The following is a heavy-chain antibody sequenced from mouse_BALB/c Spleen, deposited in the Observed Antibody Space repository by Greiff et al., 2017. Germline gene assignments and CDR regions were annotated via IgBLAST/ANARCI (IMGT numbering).Heavy chain of an antibody. Sequence: EVKVEESGPGLVKPSQSLSLTCTVTGYSITSDYAWNWIRQFPGNKLEWMGYISYSGSTSYNPSLKSRISITRDTSKNQFFLQLNSVTTEDTATYYCARYGNYVGYAMDYWGQGTSVTVSS. CDR3: ARYGNYVGYAMDY. CDR2: ISYSGST. CDR1: GYSITSDYA. J-gene: IGHJ4*01. V-gene: IGHV3-2*02. D-gene: IGHD2-1*01.